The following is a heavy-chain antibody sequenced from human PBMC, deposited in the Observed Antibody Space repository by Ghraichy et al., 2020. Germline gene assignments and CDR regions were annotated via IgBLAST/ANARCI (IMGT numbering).Heavy chain of an antibody. CDR3: ARLVYDSPLRTFDP. CDR2: IYYTGST. CDR1: GDSVNSATYY. D-gene: IGHD2-2*02. V-gene: IGHV4-61*01. J-gene: IGHJ5*02. Sequence: SETLSLTCTVSGDSVNSATYYWNWIRQPPGKGLEWIGYIYYTGSTNYNPSLRSRVTLSLDTSKNQFSLKLSSVTAADTAVYYCARLVYDSPLRTFDPWGQGILVSVSS.